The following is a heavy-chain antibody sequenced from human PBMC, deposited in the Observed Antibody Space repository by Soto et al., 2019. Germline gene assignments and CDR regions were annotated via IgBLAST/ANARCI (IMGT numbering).Heavy chain of an antibody. J-gene: IGHJ4*02. V-gene: IGHV1-46*01. CDR3: ARDHEAIVLMVYAPAYYFDD. D-gene: IGHD2-8*01. Sequence: GASVKVSCKASGYTFTSYYMHWVRQAPGQGLEWMGIINPSGGSTSYAQKFQGRVTMTRDTSTSTVYMELSSLRSEDTAVYYCARDHEAIVLMVYAPAYYFDDWGQGTLVTVYS. CDR1: GYTFTSYY. CDR2: INPSGGST.